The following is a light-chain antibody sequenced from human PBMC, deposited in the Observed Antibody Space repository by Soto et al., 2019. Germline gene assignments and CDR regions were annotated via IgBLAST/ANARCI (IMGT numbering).Light chain of an antibody. V-gene: IGLV2-23*01. J-gene: IGLJ2*01. CDR3: CSYAGSVV. CDR2: EGS. CDR1: SSDVGSYNL. Sequence: QSVLTQPASVSGSARQSITISCTGTSSDVGSYNLVSWYQQHPGKAPKLMIYEGSKRPSGVSNRFSGSKSGNTASLTISGLQAEDEADYYCCSYAGSVVFGGGTKVTVL.